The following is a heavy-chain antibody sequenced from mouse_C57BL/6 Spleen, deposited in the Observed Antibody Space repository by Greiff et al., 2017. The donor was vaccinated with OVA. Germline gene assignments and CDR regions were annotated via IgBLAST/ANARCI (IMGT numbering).Heavy chain of an antibody. J-gene: IGHJ2*01. CDR3: AREGKYYGGY. V-gene: IGHV1-82*01. D-gene: IGHD1-1*01. CDR2: INPGDGDT. Sequence: VQLQQSGPELVKPGASVKLSCTASGYAFSSYWMNWVKQSPGQGLEWIGHINPGDGDTNYNEKFKGKATLTEDNTSSTTYMQLSSLTSEDSAVYVCAREGKYYGGYWGKGTTLTVSS. CDR1: GYAFSSYW.